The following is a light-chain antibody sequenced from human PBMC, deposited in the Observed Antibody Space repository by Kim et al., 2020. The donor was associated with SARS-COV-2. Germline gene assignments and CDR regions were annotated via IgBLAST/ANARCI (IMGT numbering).Light chain of an antibody. Sequence: ASVGDRVTITCRASQGISNDLAGYQQKPGKVPKLLIYAASALQSGVPSRFSGSGSGTDFTLTISSLQPEDVATYYCQKYNSAPRTFGQGTKVEIK. CDR2: AAS. V-gene: IGKV1-27*01. J-gene: IGKJ1*01. CDR1: QGISND. CDR3: QKYNSAPRT.